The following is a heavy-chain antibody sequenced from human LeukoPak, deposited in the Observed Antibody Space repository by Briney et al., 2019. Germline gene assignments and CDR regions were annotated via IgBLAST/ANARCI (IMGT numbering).Heavy chain of an antibody. J-gene: IGHJ3*02. V-gene: IGHV3-48*01. CDR3: ARRNSGSYSPWENAFDI. CDR1: GFTFSSYS. CDR2: ISSSSSTI. D-gene: IGHD1-26*01. Sequence: PGGSLRLSCAASGFTFSSYSMNWVRQAPGKGLEWVSYISSSSSTIYYADSVKGRFTISRDNDKNSLYLQMNSLRAEDTAVYYCARRNSGSYSPWENAFDIWGQGTMVTVSS.